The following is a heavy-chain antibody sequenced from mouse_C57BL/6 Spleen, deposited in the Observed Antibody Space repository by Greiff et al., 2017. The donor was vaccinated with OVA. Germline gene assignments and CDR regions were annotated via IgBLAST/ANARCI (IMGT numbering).Heavy chain of an antibody. D-gene: IGHD1-1*01. CDR1: GYTFTSYW. CDR2: IHPNSGST. V-gene: IGHV1-64*01. CDR3: ARPYDYGSSYAMDY. Sequence: QVQLQQPGAELVKPGASVKLSCKASGYTFTSYWMHWVKQRPGQGLEWIGMIHPNSGSTNYNEKFKSKATLTVDKSSSTAYMQLSSLTSEDSAVDYCARPYDYGSSYAMDYWGQGTSVTVSS. J-gene: IGHJ4*01.